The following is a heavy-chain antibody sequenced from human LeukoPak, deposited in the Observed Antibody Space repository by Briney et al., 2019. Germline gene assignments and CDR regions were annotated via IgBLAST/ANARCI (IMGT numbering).Heavy chain of an antibody. J-gene: IGHJ4*02. CDR2: IKSKTDGGST. CDR3: ATEGYCSGGNCYSFDY. D-gene: IGHD2-15*01. CDR1: GLTFSSAW. V-gene: IGHV3-15*01. Sequence: GRSLRLSCAVSGLTFSSAWMTWLRQTPGKGLEWVARIKSKTDGGSTDYAAPVKGRFTISRDDSKNTVYLQMNSLTIEDTAVYYCATEGYCSGGNCYSFDYWGQGTLVTVSS.